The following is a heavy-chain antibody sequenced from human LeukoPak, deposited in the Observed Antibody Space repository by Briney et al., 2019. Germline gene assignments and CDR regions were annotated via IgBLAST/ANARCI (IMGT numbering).Heavy chain of an antibody. CDR3: ASGYYDSSGYFVDY. CDR1: GGSISSYY. CDR2: IYTSGST. D-gene: IGHD3-22*01. V-gene: IGHV4-4*07. Sequence: PSETLSLTCTVSGGSISSYYWSWIRQPAGKGLEWIGRIYTSGSTNYNPSLKSRVTMSVDTPKNQFSLKLSSVTAADTAVYYCASGYYDSSGYFVDYWGQGTLVTVSS. J-gene: IGHJ4*02.